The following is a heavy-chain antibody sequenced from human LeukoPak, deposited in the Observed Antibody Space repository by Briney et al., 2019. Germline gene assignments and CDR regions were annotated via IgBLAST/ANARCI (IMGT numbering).Heavy chain of an antibody. J-gene: IGHJ4*02. CDR2: IYISGST. D-gene: IGHD6-13*01. CDR3: ARGVSAAGFDY. CDR1: GCSISSGAYY. V-gene: IGHV4-61*02. Sequence: SETLSLTCIDSGCSISSGAYYWTWIRQPAGKGLEWIGRIYISGSTNYNPSLKSRVTISVDASKNQLSMKMTSVTAADTAVYYCARGVSAAGFDYWGQGTLVTVSS.